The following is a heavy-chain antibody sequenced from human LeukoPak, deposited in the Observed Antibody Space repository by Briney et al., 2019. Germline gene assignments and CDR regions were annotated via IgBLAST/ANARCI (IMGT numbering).Heavy chain of an antibody. J-gene: IGHJ4*02. Sequence: ASVKVSCKASGGTFSSYAISWVRQAPGQGLEWMGWINPNSGGTNYAQKFQGRVTMTRDTSISTAYMELSRLRSDDTAVYYCAREYKEPWLVPRYFDYWGQGTLVTVSS. CDR1: GGTFSSYA. V-gene: IGHV1-2*02. D-gene: IGHD6-19*01. CDR2: INPNSGGT. CDR3: AREYKEPWLVPRYFDY.